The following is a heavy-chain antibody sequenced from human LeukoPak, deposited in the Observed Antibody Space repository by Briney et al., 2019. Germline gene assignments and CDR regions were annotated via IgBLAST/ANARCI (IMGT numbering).Heavy chain of an antibody. J-gene: IGHJ3*02. CDR3: ARGGRGSAAVVAPRSFDI. CDR1: DASVSSVGYY. V-gene: IGHV3-53*01. Sequence: ETLSLTCTVSDASVSSVGYYWGWIRQPPGKGLEWVSVTYTGGNSYYADSVKGRFIISRDISKNTLYLQMNSLRAEDSALYYCARGGRGSAAVVAPRSFDIWGQGTMVTVSS. CDR2: TYTGGNS. D-gene: IGHD3-22*01.